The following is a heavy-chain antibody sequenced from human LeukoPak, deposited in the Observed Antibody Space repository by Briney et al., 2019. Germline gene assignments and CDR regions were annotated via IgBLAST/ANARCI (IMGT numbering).Heavy chain of an antibody. CDR2: IYYSGST. CDR1: GGSISSGGYY. V-gene: IGHV4-31*03. D-gene: IGHD3-22*01. CDR3: ARAPFYYLVNWFDP. J-gene: IGHJ5*02. Sequence: SQTLSLTCTVSGGSISSGGYYWSWIRQHPGKGLEWIGYIYYSGSTYYNPSLKSRVPISVDTSKNQFSLKLSSVTAADTAVYYCARAPFYYLVNWFDPWGQGTLVTVSS.